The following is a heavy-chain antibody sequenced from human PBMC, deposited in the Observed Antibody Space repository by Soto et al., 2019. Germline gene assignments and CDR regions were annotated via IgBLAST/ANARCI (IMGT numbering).Heavy chain of an antibody. Sequence: PSETLSLTCAVYCGSFSGYYWSWIRQPPGKGLEWIGEINHSGSTNYNPSLKSRVTISVDTSKNQFSLKLSSVTAADTAVYYCARALYCSGGSCYSSAFDIWGQGTMVT. CDR3: ARALYCSGGSCYSSAFDI. J-gene: IGHJ3*02. CDR2: INHSGST. D-gene: IGHD2-15*01. CDR1: CGSFSGYY. V-gene: IGHV4-34*01.